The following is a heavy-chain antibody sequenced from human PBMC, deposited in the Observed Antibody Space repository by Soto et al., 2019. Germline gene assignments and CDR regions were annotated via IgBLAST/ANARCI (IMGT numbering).Heavy chain of an antibody. Sequence: QPGGSLRLSCAASDFTVSSNYMRWVRQAPGKGLEWVSVIYSGGSTYYADSVKGRFTISRDNSKNTLYLQMNSLRAEDTAMYYCARVRRGKYQYYFDYWGQGTLVTVSS. J-gene: IGHJ4*02. D-gene: IGHD3-16*01. CDR1: DFTVSSNY. CDR2: IYSGGST. CDR3: ARVRRGKYQYYFDY. V-gene: IGHV3-53*01.